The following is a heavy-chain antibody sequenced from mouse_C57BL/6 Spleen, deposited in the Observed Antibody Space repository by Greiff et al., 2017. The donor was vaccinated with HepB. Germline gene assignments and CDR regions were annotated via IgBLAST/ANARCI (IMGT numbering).Heavy chain of an antibody. D-gene: IGHD1-1*01. J-gene: IGHJ3*01. CDR3: ARGITTVRGGFAY. V-gene: IGHV1-82*01. CDR1: GYAFSSSW. CDR2: IYPGDGDT. Sequence: VMLVESGPELVKPGASVKISCKASGYAFSSSWMNWVKQRPGKGLEWIGRIYPGDGDTNYNGKFKGKATLTADKSSSTAYMQLSSLTSEDSAVYFCARGITTVRGGFAYWGQGTLVTVSA.